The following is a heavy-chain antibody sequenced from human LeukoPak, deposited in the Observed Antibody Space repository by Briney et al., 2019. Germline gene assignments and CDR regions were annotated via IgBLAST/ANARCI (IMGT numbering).Heavy chain of an antibody. CDR2: ISKSGDFT. D-gene: IGHD6-13*01. V-gene: IGHV3-23*01. CDR1: GFTFSSSA. CDR3: AKESAAAGYFDY. Sequence: GGSLRLSCAASGFTFSSSAMSWVRQAPGKGLEWVSVISKSGDFTYYADSVKGRFTSSRDSSKNTLNLQMNSLRAEDTAVYYCAKESAAAGYFDYWGLGTLVTVSS. J-gene: IGHJ4*01.